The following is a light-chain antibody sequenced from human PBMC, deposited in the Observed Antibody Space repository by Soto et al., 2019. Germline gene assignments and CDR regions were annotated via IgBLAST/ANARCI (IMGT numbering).Light chain of an antibody. V-gene: IGKV2-28*01. Sequence: DIVMTQSPLSLPVTPGEPASISCRSSQSLRHHNGYYCLDWYLQKPGQSQQVLIYLGSNRASGVPDRVSGSGSGTVFTLKISRVEAEDVGVYYCIQTLQAPYSFGQGTKLEIK. CDR3: IQTLQAPYS. CDR1: QSLRHHNGYYC. CDR2: LGS. J-gene: IGKJ2*01.